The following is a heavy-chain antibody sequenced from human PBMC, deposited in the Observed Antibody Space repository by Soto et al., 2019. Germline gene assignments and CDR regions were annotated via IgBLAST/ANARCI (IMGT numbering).Heavy chain of an antibody. CDR3: ARVDLHYYDSSGYRY. D-gene: IGHD3-22*01. J-gene: IGHJ4*02. CDR1: GGTFSSYA. V-gene: IGHV1-69*13. CDR2: IIPIFGTA. Sequence: SSVKVSCKASGGTFSSYAISWVRQAPGQGLEWMGGIIPIFGTANYAQKFQGRVTITADESTSTAYMELSSLRSEDTAVYYCARVDLHYYDSSGYRYWGQGALVPVSS.